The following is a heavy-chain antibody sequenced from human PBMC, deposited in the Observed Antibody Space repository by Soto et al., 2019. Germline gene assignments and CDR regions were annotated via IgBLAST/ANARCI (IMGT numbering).Heavy chain of an antibody. Sequence: PGGSLRLSCAASGFTFSSYGMHWVRQAPGKGLEWVAVISYDGSNKYYADSVKGRFTISRDNSKNTLYLQMNSLRAEDTAVYYCAKTDYYYDSRYHAFDIWGQGTMVTVSS. CDR1: GFTFSSYG. CDR2: ISYDGSNK. V-gene: IGHV3-30*18. CDR3: AKTDYYYDSRYHAFDI. D-gene: IGHD3-22*01. J-gene: IGHJ3*02.